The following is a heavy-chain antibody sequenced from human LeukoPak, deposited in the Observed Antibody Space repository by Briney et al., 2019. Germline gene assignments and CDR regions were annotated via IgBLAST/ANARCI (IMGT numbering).Heavy chain of an antibody. V-gene: IGHV3-43*01. CDR3: AKESIAVAAFDY. CDR2: ISWDGGST. J-gene: IGHJ4*02. Sequence: GGSLRLSCAASGFSLDDYSMHWVRQAQGKGLEWVSLISWDGGSTYYADSVKGRFTISRGNSKNSVYLQMNSLRTEDTALYYCAKESIAVAAFDYWGQGTLVTVSS. CDR1: GFSLDDYS. D-gene: IGHD6-19*01.